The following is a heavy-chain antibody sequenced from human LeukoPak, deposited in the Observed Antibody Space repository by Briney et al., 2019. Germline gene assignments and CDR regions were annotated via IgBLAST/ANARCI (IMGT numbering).Heavy chain of an antibody. Sequence: GGSLRLSCAASGFTFASYSMNWVRRAPGKGLDWVSSISGDSTYIYNAGSVKGRFTISRDNAQASLYLQMISLRADDTAVYYCARVSGRLERQSDLDYWGQGTLVIVSS. D-gene: IGHD1-1*01. V-gene: IGHV3-21*01. CDR2: ISGDSTYI. CDR1: GFTFASYS. CDR3: ARVSGRLERQSDLDY. J-gene: IGHJ4*02.